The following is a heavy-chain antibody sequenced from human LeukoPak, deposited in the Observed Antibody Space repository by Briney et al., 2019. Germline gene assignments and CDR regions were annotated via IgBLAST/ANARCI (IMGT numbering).Heavy chain of an antibody. Sequence: PGGSLTLSCGASGIIFSRYDMSGVRQATGEGLQWVSAITDREGSIYYSGPVKGRFTISRDNSKNTLYLQMHALRAEDTAIYYCAKGSSGSRPYYFDYWGQGTLVTVSS. V-gene: IGHV3-23*01. CDR1: GIIFSRYD. J-gene: IGHJ4*02. CDR3: AKGSSGSRPYYFDY. D-gene: IGHD3-22*01. CDR2: ITDREGSI.